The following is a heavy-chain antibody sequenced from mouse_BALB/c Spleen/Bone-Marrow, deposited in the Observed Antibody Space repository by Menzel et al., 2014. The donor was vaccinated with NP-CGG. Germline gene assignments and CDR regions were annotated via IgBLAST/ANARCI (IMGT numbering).Heavy chain of an antibody. CDR3: TVSSGPWFPY. CDR2: IYPSDTYT. Sequence: QVQLQQPGAEKVRPGASVKLSCKASGYTFGSYWINWVRQRPSQGLEWIGNIYPSDTYTNYNQKFKDKATLTVDKSSRTAYMYLSRPTSEDSAVYYCTVSSGPWFPYWGQGTLVTVTA. CDR1: GYTFGSYW. V-gene: IGHV1-69*02. J-gene: IGHJ3*01. D-gene: IGHD3-1*01.